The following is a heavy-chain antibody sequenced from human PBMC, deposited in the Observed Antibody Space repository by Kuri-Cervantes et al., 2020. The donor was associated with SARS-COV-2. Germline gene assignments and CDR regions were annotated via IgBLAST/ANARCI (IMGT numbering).Heavy chain of an antibody. D-gene: IGHD1-1*01. V-gene: IGHV1-2*02. CDR3: ARLRQLEEGY. Sequence: ASVKVSCKASGYTFTDYYIHWVRQAPGQGLEWMGWINPRSGGTAFGEKFQGRATMTRGTSVTTAYLEMSNLSSDDTAVYYCARLRQLEEGYWGQGTLVTVSS. CDR1: GYTFTDYY. J-gene: IGHJ4*02. CDR2: INPRSGGT.